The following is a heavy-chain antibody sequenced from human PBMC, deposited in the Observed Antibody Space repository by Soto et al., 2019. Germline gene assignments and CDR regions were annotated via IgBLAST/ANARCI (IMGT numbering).Heavy chain of an antibody. CDR2: ISDSGSDI. CDR3: ARQYSSMLDQ. J-gene: IGHJ4*02. D-gene: IGHD6-13*01. CDR1: GFTFSNHY. V-gene: IGHV3-11*01. Sequence: PGGSLRLSCAASGFTFSNHYMTWIRQAPGKGLEWVSYISDSGSDIYYADSVKGRFTTSRDNAKNSLYLQMNSLRADDTAVYYCARQYSSMLDQWGQGALVTVSS.